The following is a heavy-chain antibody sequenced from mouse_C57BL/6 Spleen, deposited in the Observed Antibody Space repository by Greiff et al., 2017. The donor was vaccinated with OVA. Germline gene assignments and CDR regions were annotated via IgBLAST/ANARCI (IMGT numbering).Heavy chain of an antibody. CDR3: TRGFTTVVAPLQDFDV. CDR2: ISSGGDYI. D-gene: IGHD1-1*01. J-gene: IGHJ1*03. Sequence: EVKLVESGAGLVKPGGSLKLSCAASGFTFSSYAMSWVRQTPEKRLEWVAYISSGGDYIYYADTVKGRFTISRDNARNTLYLQMSSLTSEDTAMYYCTRGFTTVVAPLQDFDVWGTGTTVTVSS. CDR1: GFTFSSYA. V-gene: IGHV5-9-1*02.